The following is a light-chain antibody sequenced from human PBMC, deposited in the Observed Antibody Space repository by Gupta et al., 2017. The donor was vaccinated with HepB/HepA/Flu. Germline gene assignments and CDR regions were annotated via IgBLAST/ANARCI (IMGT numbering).Light chain of an antibody. V-gene: IGKV3-20*01. J-gene: IGKJ4*01. CDR1: HSVNRNY. CDR2: DTS. CDR3: QQDSSSFIT. Sequence: ENVLTQSPGTLSLSPGERATLSCRASHSVNRNYLAWYQQKPGQAPRLLIYDTSARATGIADRFSGSGSGTDFTLTISRLEPEDSATYYCQQDSSSFITFGRGTRLDIK.